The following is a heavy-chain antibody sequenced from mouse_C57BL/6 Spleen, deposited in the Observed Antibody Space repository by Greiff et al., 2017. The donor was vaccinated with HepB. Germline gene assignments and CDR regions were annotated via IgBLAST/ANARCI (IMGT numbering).Heavy chain of an antibody. V-gene: IGHV1-61*01. CDR2: IYPSDSET. J-gene: IGHJ4*01. CDR3: ARSYGSRYAMDY. CDR1: GYTFTSYW. Sequence: VQLQQPGAELVRPGSSVKLSCKASGYTFTSYWMDWVKQRPGQGLEWIGNIYPSDSETHYNQKFKDKATLTVDKSSSTAYMQLSSLTSEDSAVYYCARSYGSRYAMDYWGQGTSVTVSS. D-gene: IGHD1-1*01.